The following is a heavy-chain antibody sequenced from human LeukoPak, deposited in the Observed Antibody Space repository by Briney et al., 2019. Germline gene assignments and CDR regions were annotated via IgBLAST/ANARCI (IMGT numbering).Heavy chain of an antibody. V-gene: IGHV3-48*02. CDR1: GITFSTST. CDR2: ISGSSSTI. Sequence: GGSLRLSCAASGITFSTSTMNWVRQAPGKGLEWVSYISGSSSTIYYADSVKGRFTVSRDNAGNSLYLQMNNLRDDDTAVYFCARVLTDSRGWYHFDYWGQGTLVTVSS. D-gene: IGHD6-19*01. J-gene: IGHJ4*02. CDR3: ARVLTDSRGWYHFDY.